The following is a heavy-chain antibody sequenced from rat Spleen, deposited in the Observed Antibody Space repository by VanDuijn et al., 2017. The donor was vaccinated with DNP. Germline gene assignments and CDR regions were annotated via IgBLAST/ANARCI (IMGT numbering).Heavy chain of an antibody. D-gene: IGHD1-11*01. CDR3: TRGGTYYFDY. Sequence: EVQLVESGGGLVQPGRSLKLSCVASGFSFRDYDMAWVRQAPSKGLEWVACMSPTTRSSYYRDSVRGRFTVSRDDSTNTLYLQMDSLRSEDTATCYCTRGGTYYFDYWGQGVMVTVSS. J-gene: IGHJ2*01. V-gene: IGHV5-27*01. CDR1: GFSFRDYD. CDR2: MSPTTRSS.